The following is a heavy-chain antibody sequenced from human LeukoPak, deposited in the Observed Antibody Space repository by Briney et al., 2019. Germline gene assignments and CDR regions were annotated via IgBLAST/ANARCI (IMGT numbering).Heavy chain of an antibody. CDR1: GYTYYEYR. CDR2: LTGSGST. J-gene: IGHJ6*03. Sequence: GGSLRLSCGASGYTYYEYRMSWVPQATEEAGEGVSYLTGSGSTYHADSVKGRFTISKDNSKNTLSLQMNSLRAEDTAVYYCAKMKAWRLYDYCMDVWGKGTTVTVSS. D-gene: IGHD3-3*01. V-gene: IGHV3-23*01. CDR3: AKMKAWRLYDYCMDV.